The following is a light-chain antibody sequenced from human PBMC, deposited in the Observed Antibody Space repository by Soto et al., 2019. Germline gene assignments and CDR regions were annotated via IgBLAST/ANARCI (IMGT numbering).Light chain of an antibody. CDR3: SSFTSSSSLVI. CDR1: SSDVGGYNY. Sequence: QAALTQPASVSGSPGQSITISCTGTSSDVGGYNYVSWYQQHPGQAPNLMIYDVSNRPSGVSNRFSGSKSGNTASLTISGLQAEDEADYYCSSFTSSSSLVIFGVGTKLTVL. CDR2: DVS. V-gene: IGLV2-14*01. J-gene: IGLJ2*01.